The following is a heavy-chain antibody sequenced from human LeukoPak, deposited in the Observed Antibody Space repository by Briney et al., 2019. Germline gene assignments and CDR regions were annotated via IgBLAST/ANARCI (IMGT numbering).Heavy chain of an antibody. Sequence: PGGSLRLSCAASGFTFSSYAMHWVRQAPGKGREWVAVISYDGSNKYYADSVKGRFTISRDNSKNTVYLQMNSLRAEDTAVYYCAREDYYDSSGYYSSMGGFDYWGQGTLVTVSS. CDR3: AREDYYDSSGYYSSMGGFDY. V-gene: IGHV3-30-3*01. CDR2: ISYDGSNK. D-gene: IGHD3-22*01. CDR1: GFTFSSYA. J-gene: IGHJ4*02.